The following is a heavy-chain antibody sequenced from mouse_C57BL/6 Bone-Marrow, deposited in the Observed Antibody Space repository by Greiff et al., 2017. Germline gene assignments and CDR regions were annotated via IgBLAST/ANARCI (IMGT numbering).Heavy chain of an antibody. D-gene: IGHD2-4*01. J-gene: IGHJ3*01. CDR3: ASDYDYEFAY. V-gene: IGHV1-20*01. Sequence: VHVKQSGPELVKPGDSVKISCKASGYSFTGYFMNWVMQSHGKSLEWIGRINPYNGDTFYNQKFKGKATLTVDKSSSTAHMELRSLTSEDSAVYYCASDYDYEFAYWGQGTLVTVSA. CDR1: GYSFTGYF. CDR2: INPYNGDT.